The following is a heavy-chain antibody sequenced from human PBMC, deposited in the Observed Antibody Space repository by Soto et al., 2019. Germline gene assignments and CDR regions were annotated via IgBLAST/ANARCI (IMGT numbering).Heavy chain of an antibody. J-gene: IGHJ4*02. Sequence: PGGSLRLSCAASGFTFSSYSMNWVRQAPGKGLEWVSYISSSSSYTNYADSVKGRFTISRDNAKNSLYLQMNSLRAEDTAVYYCARVGTAAGCDYWGQGTLVTVSS. D-gene: IGHD6-13*01. CDR1: GFTFSSYS. V-gene: IGHV3-21*05. CDR2: ISSSSSYT. CDR3: ARVGTAAGCDY.